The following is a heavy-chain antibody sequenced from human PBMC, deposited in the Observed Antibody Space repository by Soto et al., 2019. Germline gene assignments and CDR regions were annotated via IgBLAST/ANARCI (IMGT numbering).Heavy chain of an antibody. CDR3: ARVHISGHGVDY. V-gene: IGHV4-38-2*01. D-gene: IGHD5-12*01. Sequence: PSETLSLTCAVSGFSISSGYYWAWMRQTPGQGLEWFGSISHSGSTYYNPSLRSRVTISVQTSKSEFSLELTSVTAADTAIYYCARVHISGHGVDYWGQGTLVTVSS. J-gene: IGHJ4*02. CDR2: ISHSGST. CDR1: GFSISSGYY.